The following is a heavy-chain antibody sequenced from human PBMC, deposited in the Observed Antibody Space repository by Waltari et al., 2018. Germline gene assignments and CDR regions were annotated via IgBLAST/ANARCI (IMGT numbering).Heavy chain of an antibody. Sequence: EVQLVESGGGLVQPGGSLRLSCAASGFTFSSYAMNWVRQAPGKGLEWVSALSGSGGSTYYADSVKGRFTISRDNSKNTLYLQMNSLRAEDTAVYYCAKDGLLWFGEFHYMDVWGKGTTVTVSS. CDR3: AKDGLLWFGEFHYMDV. V-gene: IGHV3-23*04. J-gene: IGHJ6*03. CDR2: LSGSGGST. CDR1: GFTFSSYA. D-gene: IGHD3-10*01.